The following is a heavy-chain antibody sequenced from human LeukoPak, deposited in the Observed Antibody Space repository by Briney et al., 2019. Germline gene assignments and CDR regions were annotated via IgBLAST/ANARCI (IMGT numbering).Heavy chain of an antibody. J-gene: IGHJ4*02. CDR3: ATFLNTGSYFFYFDS. V-gene: IGHV1-3*01. CDR1: GSTFSNFA. CDR2: INGGTGHT. D-gene: IGHD1-26*01. Sequence: ASVKVSCKASGSTFSNFALHWMRQAPGQRLEWMGWINGGTGHTKSSHKFQGRVTITTDTSATTAYLELSSLSSEDTAVYYCATFLNTGSYFFYFDSWGQGTLVTASS.